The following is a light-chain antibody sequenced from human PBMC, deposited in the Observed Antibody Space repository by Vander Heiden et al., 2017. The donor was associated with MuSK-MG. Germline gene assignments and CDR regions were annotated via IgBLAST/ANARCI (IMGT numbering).Light chain of an antibody. CDR3: QQDDSAPQT. V-gene: IGKV4-1*01. J-gene: IGKJ4*01. CDR1: QSVLYTSNNKNY. CDR2: WAS. Sequence: DIVMTQSPDSLAVSLGERATINCKSGQSVLYTSNNKNYLAWYQQKPGQAPKLLIYWASTRESGVPDRFSGSGSGTDFTLTISSLQAEDVAVYYCQQDDSAPQTFGGGTNVEIK.